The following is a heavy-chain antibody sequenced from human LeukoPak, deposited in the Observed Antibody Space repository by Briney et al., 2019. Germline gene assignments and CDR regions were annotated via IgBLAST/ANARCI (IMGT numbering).Heavy chain of an antibody. CDR3: ATGNHGTQPHY. D-gene: IGHD1-1*01. V-gene: IGHV3-48*03. J-gene: IGHJ4*02. CDR1: GFTFRNYE. Sequence: GGSLRLSCAVSGFTFRNYEMNWFRQAPGKGLEWVSYISNSGHSIKYADSVKGRFTVSKDNAKDSLHLQMNSLTADDTAVYFCATGNHGTQPHYWGQGTLVTVSS. CDR2: ISNSGHSI.